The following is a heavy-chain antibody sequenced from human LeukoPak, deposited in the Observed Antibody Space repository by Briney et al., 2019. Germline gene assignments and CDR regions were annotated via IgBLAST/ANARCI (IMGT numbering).Heavy chain of an antibody. D-gene: IGHD2-15*01. Sequence: PGGSLRLSCAASGFTFSSYAMSWVRQAPGKGLEWVSAISGSGGSTYYADSVKGRFTISRDNSKKTLYLQMNSLRAEDTAVYYLSKTAHGGGGSCFWGQGNLGTVSS. CDR2: ISGSGGST. V-gene: IGHV3-23*01. J-gene: IGHJ4*02. CDR1: GFTFSSYA. CDR3: SKTAHGGGGSCF.